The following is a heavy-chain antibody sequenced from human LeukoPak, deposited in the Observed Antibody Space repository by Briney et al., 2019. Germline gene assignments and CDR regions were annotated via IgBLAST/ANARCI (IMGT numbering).Heavy chain of an antibody. V-gene: IGHV3-7*04. Sequence: GGSLRLSCAASGFTFRTYWMSWVRQAPGKGLEWVANIHPDGIEKYHVDSVKGRFTIFRDNARNLLYLQMSSLRADDTAVYYCSRGNDFSGDSWGQGTLVTVS. CDR3: SRGNDFSGDS. CDR1: GFTFRTYW. CDR2: IHPDGIEK. J-gene: IGHJ5*01. D-gene: IGHD2-21*02.